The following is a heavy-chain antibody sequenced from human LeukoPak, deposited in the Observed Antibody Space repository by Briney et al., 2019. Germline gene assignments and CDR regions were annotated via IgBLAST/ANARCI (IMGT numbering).Heavy chain of an antibody. Sequence: ASVKVSCKASGYTFTSYGISWVRQAPGQGLEWMGWISAYNGNTNYAQKLQGRVTMTTDTSTSTAHMELRSLRSDDTAVYYCARVYYYDSSGYFQLVPFDYWGQGTLVTVSS. D-gene: IGHD3-22*01. CDR3: ARVYYYDSSGYFQLVPFDY. J-gene: IGHJ4*02. CDR1: GYTFTSYG. V-gene: IGHV1-18*01. CDR2: ISAYNGNT.